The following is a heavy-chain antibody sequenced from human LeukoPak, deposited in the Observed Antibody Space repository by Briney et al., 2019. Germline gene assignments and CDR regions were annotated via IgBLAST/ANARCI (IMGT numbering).Heavy chain of an antibody. CDR1: VYTLTDYY. D-gene: IGHD2-21*02. V-gene: IGHV1-2*06. J-gene: IGHJ5*02. CDR2: INPSSGGT. CDR3: ARGPYCGGDCYPPFDP. Sequence: ASVKVSCKASVYTLTDYYMHWVRQAPGPGLEWWGRINPSSGGTNYAQKFQGRVTMTRDTSISTVYMELSRLRSDDTAVYYCARGPYCGGDCYPPFDPGGQGTLVTVSS.